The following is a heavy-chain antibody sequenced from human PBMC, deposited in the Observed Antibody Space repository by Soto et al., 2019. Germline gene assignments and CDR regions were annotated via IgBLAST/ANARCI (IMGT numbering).Heavy chain of an antibody. V-gene: IGHV1-69*06. J-gene: IGHJ6*02. CDR2: IIPIFGTA. CDR3: AMPSGWLQNHRRYYYGRDV. D-gene: IGHD5-12*01. CDR1: GGTFSSYA. Sequence: QVQLVQSGAEVKKPGSSVKVSCKASGGTFSSYAISWVRQAPGQGLEWMGGIIPIFGTANYALKFQGRVTITADKFTSTASRELSSLRGEDQAVYLCAMPSGWLQNHRRYYYGRDVWGQVTPV.